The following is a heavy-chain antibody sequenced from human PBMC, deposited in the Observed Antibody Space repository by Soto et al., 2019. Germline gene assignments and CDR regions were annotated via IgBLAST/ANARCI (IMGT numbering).Heavy chain of an antibody. CDR1: IFTFNNYA. V-gene: IGHV3-23*01. J-gene: IGHJ4*02. Sequence: GGSLRLSCAASIFTFNNYAVSRVRQAPGKGLEWVSAISATGDNTYYADFVEGRFTVSRDNSKNTLYLQMNGLRAEDTAMHYCAKEMSYGRPYDYWGQVXXVXXXS. CDR2: ISATGDNT. D-gene: IGHD1-26*01. CDR3: AKEMSYGRPYDY.